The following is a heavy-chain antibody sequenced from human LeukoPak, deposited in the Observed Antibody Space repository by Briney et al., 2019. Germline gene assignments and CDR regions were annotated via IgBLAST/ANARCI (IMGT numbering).Heavy chain of an antibody. CDR3: ARGLVSDYYDSSGYLDY. D-gene: IGHD3-22*01. Sequence: ASVKVSCKASGYTFTSYYMHWVRQAPGQGLEWMGIINPSGGSTSYAQKFQGRVTMTRDMSTSTAYMELSSLRSEDTAVYYCARGLVSDYYDSSGYLDYWGQGTLVTVSS. J-gene: IGHJ4*02. CDR1: GYTFTSYY. CDR2: INPSGGST. V-gene: IGHV1-46*01.